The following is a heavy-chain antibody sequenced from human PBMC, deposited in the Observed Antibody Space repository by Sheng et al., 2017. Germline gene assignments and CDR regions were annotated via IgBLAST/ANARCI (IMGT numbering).Heavy chain of an antibody. Sequence: QVQLVQSGAEVKKPGSSVKVSCKASGGTFSSYAISWVRQAPGQGLEWMGGIIPILGIANYAQKFQGRVTITADKSTSTAYMELSSLRSEDTAVYYCARESVEVTIFGVVIGAFDIWGQRTNVDRLF. CDR1: GGTFSSYA. CDR2: IIPILGIA. CDR3: ARESVEVTIFGVVIGAFDI. V-gene: IGHV1-69*04. D-gene: IGHD3-3*01. J-gene: IGHJ3*02.